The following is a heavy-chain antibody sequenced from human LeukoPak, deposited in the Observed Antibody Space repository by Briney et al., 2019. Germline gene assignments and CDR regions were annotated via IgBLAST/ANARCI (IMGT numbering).Heavy chain of an antibody. D-gene: IGHD5-24*01. CDR1: GFTFGDYA. CDR2: IRSKAYGGTT. V-gene: IGHV3-49*04. Sequence: GGSLRLSCTASGFTFGDYAMSWVRQAPGKGLEWVGFIRSKAYGGTTEYAASVKGRFTISRDDSKSIAYLQMNSLKTEDTAVYYCTRDPQGRDGYKKDYWGQGTLVTVSP. CDR3: TRDPQGRDGYKKDY. J-gene: IGHJ4*02.